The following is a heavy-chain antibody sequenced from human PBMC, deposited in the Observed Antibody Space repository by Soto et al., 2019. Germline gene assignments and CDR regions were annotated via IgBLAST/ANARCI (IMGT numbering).Heavy chain of an antibody. CDR1: GYSFSDFY. J-gene: IGHJ4*02. CDR3: ATRYSYVHF. Sequence: GASLKVSCKASGYSFSDFYMHWVRQAPGQGLEWMGWINPNSGDTNYAQKFQGRVTMTRDTSFSTAYMELSSLRSDDTAVYYCATRYSYVHFWGQGTLVTV. V-gene: IGHV1-2*02. D-gene: IGHD5-18*01. CDR2: INPNSGDT.